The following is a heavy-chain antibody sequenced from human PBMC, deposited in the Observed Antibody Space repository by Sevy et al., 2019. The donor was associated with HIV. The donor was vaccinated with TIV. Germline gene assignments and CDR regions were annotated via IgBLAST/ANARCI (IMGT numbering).Heavy chain of an antibody. CDR1: GGSISSYY. J-gene: IGHJ5*02. CDR2: IYTSGST. D-gene: IGHD2-2*01. V-gene: IGHV4-4*07. Sequence: SETLSLTCTVSGGSISSYYWSWIRQPAGKGLEWIGRIYTSGSTNYNPSVKSRVTRSVDTSKNQLSLKLSSVTAADTAVYYCARERLFVVVPAARTAGFDPWGQGTLVTVSS. CDR3: ARERLFVVVPAARTAGFDP.